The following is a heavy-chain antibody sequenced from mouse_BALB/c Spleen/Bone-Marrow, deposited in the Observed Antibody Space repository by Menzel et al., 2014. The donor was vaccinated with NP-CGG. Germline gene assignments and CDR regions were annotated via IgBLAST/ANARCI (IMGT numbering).Heavy chain of an antibody. Sequence: EVKLMESGGDLVEPGGSLKLSCAASGFTFSSYGMSWVRQTPDKRLEWVATVGGGDSYTYYPDFVKGRFTISRDIAKNNLCLHMSSLKSEDTAMYYCAFITAIAYWGQGTLVTVSA. D-gene: IGHD1-1*01. CDR1: GFTFSSYG. CDR3: AFITAIAY. J-gene: IGHJ3*01. V-gene: IGHV5-6*01. CDR2: VGGGDSYT.